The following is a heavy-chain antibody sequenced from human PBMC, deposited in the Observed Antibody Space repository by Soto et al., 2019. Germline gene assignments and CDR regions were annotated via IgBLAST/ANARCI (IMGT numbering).Heavy chain of an antibody. J-gene: IGHJ6*02. CDR2: FYYSGST. CDR1: GGSIITGGYY. Sequence: ASETLSVTCTVSGGSIITGGYYWNWIRQHPGKGLEWIGYFYYSGSTYYNPSLKSRVTISVNTSKNQFSLKLSSVTAADTAVYYCARFRWGSPYGMDVWGQGTTVT. V-gene: IGHV4-31*03. CDR3: ARFRWGSPYGMDV. D-gene: IGHD2-21*01.